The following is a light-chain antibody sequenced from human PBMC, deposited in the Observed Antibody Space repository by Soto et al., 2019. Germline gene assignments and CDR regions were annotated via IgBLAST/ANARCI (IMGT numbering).Light chain of an antibody. CDR3: NSYTSSSTLV. Sequence: QSALTQPASVSGSPGQSITISCTGTSSDVGGYNFVSWYQQHPGKAPKLMLYNVYDRPSGISHRFSGSRSGNTASLTISGLRAEDEAHYYCNSYTSSSTLVFCGGTKLTVL. CDR2: NVY. J-gene: IGLJ2*01. V-gene: IGLV2-14*03. CDR1: SSDVGGYNF.